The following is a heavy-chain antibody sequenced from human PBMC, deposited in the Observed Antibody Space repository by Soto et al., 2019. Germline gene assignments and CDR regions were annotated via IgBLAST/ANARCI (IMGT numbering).Heavy chain of an antibody. Sequence: SETLSLTCTVSGTSSSSYYWSWIRQPPGKGLEWIANIHYSVTTNYNPSLKSRVTISVDTSKNQFSLRLRSVTAADTAVYYCATSEYSSLSVNWFDPWGQGTLVTVSP. CDR2: IHYSVTT. CDR3: ATSEYSSLSVNWFDP. J-gene: IGHJ5*01. D-gene: IGHD5-12*01. V-gene: IGHV4-59*08. CDR1: GTSSSSYY.